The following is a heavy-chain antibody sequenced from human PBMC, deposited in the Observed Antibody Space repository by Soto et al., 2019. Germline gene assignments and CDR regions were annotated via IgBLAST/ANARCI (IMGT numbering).Heavy chain of an antibody. CDR3: VKDVLPGGADY. J-gene: IGHJ4*02. Sequence: PGGSLRLACAASGFTFSDFAMSWVRQTPGKGLQWVSGIYYNSDRIDYGDSVKGRFATSRDNAKNSLYLQMNSLRPEDTAVYYCVKDVLPGGADYWGPGTLVTVSS. V-gene: IGHV3-9*01. D-gene: IGHD3-16*01. CDR2: IYYNSDRI. CDR1: GFTFSDFA.